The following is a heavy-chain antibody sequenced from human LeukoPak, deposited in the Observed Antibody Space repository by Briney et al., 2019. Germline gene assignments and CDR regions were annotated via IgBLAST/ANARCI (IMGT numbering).Heavy chain of an antibody. CDR2: ISSNGGST. CDR3: AKERVGSSWYWYYYGMDV. J-gene: IGHJ6*02. D-gene: IGHD6-13*01. Sequence: PGGSLRLSCSASGFTFSSYAMHWVRQAPGKGLEYVSAISSNGGSTYYADSVKGRFTISRDNSKNTLYLQMNSLRAEDTAVYYCAKERVGSSWYWYYYGMDVWGQGTTVTVSS. V-gene: IGHV3-64*04. CDR1: GFTFSSYA.